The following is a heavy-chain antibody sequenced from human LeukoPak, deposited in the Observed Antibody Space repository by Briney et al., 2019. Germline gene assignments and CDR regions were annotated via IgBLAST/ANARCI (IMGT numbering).Heavy chain of an antibody. V-gene: IGHV7-4-1*02. Sequence: ASVKVSCKDSEYIFTNYPMNWVRQAPGQGLEWMGWINTNTGNPTYAQGFTERFVFSWDTSVSTAYLQISSLKAEDTAVYYCARDSYCSGGTCYSRVGYWGQGTVVTVSS. CDR1: EYIFTNYP. D-gene: IGHD2-15*01. CDR3: ARDSYCSGGTCYSRVGY. CDR2: INTNTGNP. J-gene: IGHJ4*02.